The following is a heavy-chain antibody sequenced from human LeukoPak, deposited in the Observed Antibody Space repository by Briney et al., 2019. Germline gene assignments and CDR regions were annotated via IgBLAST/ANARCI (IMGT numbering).Heavy chain of an antibody. D-gene: IGHD1-1*01. CDR2: IYYSGST. CDR3: ARLLGIVAGRGTPDY. CDR1: GGSISSSSYY. V-gene: IGHV4-39*01. Sequence: LETLSLTCTVSGGSISSSSYYWGWIRQPPGKGLEWIGSIYYSGSTYYNPSLKSRVTISVDTSKNQFSLKLSSVTAADTAVYYCARLLGIVAGRGTPDYWGQGTLVTVSS. J-gene: IGHJ4*02.